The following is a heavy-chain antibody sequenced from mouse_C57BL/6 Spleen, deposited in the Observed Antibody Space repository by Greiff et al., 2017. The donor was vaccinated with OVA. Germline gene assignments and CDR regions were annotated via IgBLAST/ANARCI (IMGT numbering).Heavy chain of an antibody. CDR2: IYPRDGST. J-gene: IGHJ1*03. CDR3: ARGGREWYFDV. V-gene: IGHV1-85*01. Sequence: SGPELVKPGASVKLSCKASGYTFTSYDINWVKQRPGQGLEWIGWIYPRDGSTKYNEQFKGKATLTVATSSSTAYMELHSLTSEDSAVYFCARGGREWYFDVWGKGTTVTVSS. CDR1: GYTFTSYD.